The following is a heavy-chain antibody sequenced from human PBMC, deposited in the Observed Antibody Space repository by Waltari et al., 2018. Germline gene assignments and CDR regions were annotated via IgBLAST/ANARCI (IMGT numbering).Heavy chain of an antibody. V-gene: IGHV3-30-3*01. CDR1: GFTFSRYA. Sequence: QVQLVESGGGVVQPGRSLRLSCAASGFTFSRYAMHWVRQAPGKGLEWVAVISYDGSNKYYADSVKGRFSISRDNSKNTLYLQMNSLRAEDTAVYYCAVWFRELLWGQGTLVTVSS. J-gene: IGHJ4*02. D-gene: IGHD3-10*01. CDR3: AVWFRELL. CDR2: ISYDGSNK.